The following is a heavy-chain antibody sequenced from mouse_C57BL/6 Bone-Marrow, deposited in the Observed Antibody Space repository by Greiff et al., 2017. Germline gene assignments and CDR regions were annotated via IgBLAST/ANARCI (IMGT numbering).Heavy chain of an antibody. CDR1: GYSFTSYY. CDR2: IYPGSGNT. D-gene: IGHD4-1*01. J-gene: IGHJ1*03. V-gene: IGHV1-66*01. Sequence: VQLQQSGPELVKPGASVKISCKASGYSFTSYYIHWVKQKPGQGLEWIGWIYPGSGNTKYNEKFKGKATLTADTSSSTAYMQLSSLTTEDSAVYYSARRELRWYFDVGGTGTTVTVSS. CDR3: ARRELRWYFDV.